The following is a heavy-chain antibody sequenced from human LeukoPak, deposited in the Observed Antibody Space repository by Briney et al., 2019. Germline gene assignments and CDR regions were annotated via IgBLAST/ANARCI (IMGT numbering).Heavy chain of an antibody. V-gene: IGHV3-30*02. J-gene: IGHJ6*02. D-gene: IGHD3-10*01. CDR1: GFTFSSYG. CDR3: ARGYYGSVTYYNAEKHGMDV. Sequence: GGSLRLSCAASGFTFSSYGMHWVRQAPGKGLEWVAFIRYDGSNKYYADSVKGRFTISRDNSKNTLYLQMNSLRAEDTAVYYCARGYYGSVTYYNAEKHGMDVWGQGTTVTVSS. CDR2: IRYDGSNK.